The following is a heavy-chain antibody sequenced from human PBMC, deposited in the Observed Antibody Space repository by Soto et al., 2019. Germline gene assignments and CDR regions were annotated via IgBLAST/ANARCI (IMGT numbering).Heavy chain of an antibody. D-gene: IGHD6-19*01. Sequence: PSETLSLTCAVYGGSFSGYYWSWIRQPPGKGLEWIGEINHSGSTNYNPSLKSRVTISVDTSKNQFSLKLSSVTAADTAVYYCARGQQWLVHYFQHWGQGTLVTVSS. CDR3: ARGQQWLVHYFQH. J-gene: IGHJ1*01. V-gene: IGHV4-34*01. CDR1: GGSFSGYY. CDR2: INHSGST.